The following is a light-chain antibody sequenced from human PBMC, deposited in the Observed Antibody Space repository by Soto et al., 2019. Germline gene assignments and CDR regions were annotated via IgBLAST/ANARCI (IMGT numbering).Light chain of an antibody. V-gene: IGKV1-39*01. CDR2: DAF. J-gene: IGKJ1*01. Sequence: DIQMTQSPSSPSASVGDRVTITCRASQSISSYVNWYQEKPGKAPKLLIYDAFNLQSGVPSRFSGSGSGTEFTLSISSLQVEDYGTYFCQQTYNAPWTFGQGTKVDIK. CDR3: QQTYNAPWT. CDR1: QSISSY.